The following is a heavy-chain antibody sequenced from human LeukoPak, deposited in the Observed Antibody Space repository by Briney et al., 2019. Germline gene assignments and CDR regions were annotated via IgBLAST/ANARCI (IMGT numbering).Heavy chain of an antibody. V-gene: IGHV4-4*07. D-gene: IGHD4-17*01. Sequence: PSETLSLTCTVSGGCLSSYYWSWIRQPAGKGLEWIGHIYSSGSTNYNPSLKSRVMMSVDTSKNQFSLKLSSVTAADTAVYYCAREAKTIATVTYYYYYYMDVWGKGTTVTVSS. CDR1: GGCLSSYY. CDR2: IYSSGST. J-gene: IGHJ6*03. CDR3: AREAKTIATVTYYYYYYMDV.